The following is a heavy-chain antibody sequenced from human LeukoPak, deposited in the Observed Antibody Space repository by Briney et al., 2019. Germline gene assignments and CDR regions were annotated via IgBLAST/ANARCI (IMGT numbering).Heavy chain of an antibody. CDR3: AREGAGYSGSELFDY. Sequence: ASVKVSCKASGYTFTRYYMHWVRQAPGQGLEWMGWINPNSGGTHYAQKFQGRVTMTRDTSISTAYMELSRLRSDDTAVYYCAREGAGYSGSELFDYWGQGTLVTVSS. D-gene: IGHD5-12*01. CDR1: GYTFTRYY. J-gene: IGHJ4*02. V-gene: IGHV1-2*02. CDR2: INPNSGGT.